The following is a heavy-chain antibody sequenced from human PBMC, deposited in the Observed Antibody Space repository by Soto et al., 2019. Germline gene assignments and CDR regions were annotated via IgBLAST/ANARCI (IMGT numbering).Heavy chain of an antibody. CDR3: VRDFLSYDFWSGYPSGP. CDR2: IIPIFGTA. J-gene: IGHJ5*02. Sequence: QVQLVQSGAEVKKPGSSVKVSCKASGGTFSSYAISWVRQAPGQGLEWMGGIIPIFGTANYAQKLQGRVTMTTDTSTSTAYMELRSLRSDDTAVYYCVRDFLSYDFWSGYPSGPWGQGTLVTVSS. D-gene: IGHD3-3*01. CDR1: GGTFSSYA. V-gene: IGHV1-69*06.